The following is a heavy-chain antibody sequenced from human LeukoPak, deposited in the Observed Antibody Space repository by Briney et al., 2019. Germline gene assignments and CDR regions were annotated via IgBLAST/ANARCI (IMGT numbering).Heavy chain of an antibody. J-gene: IGHJ6*02. CDR2: IYTSGST. D-gene: IGHD3-22*01. CDR1: GGSISSGSYY. Sequence: SSETLSLTCTVSGGSISSGSYYWSWIRQPAGKGLEWIGRIYTSGSTNYNPSLKSRVTISVDTSKNRFSLKLSSVTAADTAVYYCARESGEEYYYDSSGYYYYYYGMDVWGQGTTVTVSS. V-gene: IGHV4-61*02. CDR3: ARESGEEYYYDSSGYYYYYYGMDV.